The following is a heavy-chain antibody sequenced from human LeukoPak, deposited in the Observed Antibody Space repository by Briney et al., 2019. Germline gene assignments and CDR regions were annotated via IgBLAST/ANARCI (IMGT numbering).Heavy chain of an antibody. CDR3: ARGVVRGVTLNWFDP. V-gene: IGHV4-34*01. CDR2: INHSGST. J-gene: IGHJ5*02. CDR1: GGSFSGYY. Sequence: SETLSVTCAVPGGSFSGYYWSWIRQPPRKGVEWMGEINHSGSTNYNPSLKSRVTISVDTSKNQFSLKLSSVTAADTAVYYCARGVVRGVTLNWFDPWGQGTLVTVSS. D-gene: IGHD3-10*01.